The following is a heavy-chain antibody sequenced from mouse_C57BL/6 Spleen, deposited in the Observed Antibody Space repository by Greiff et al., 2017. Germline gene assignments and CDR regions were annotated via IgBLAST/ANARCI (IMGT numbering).Heavy chain of an antibody. V-gene: IGHV1-50*01. D-gene: IGHD2-1*01. J-gene: IGHJ2*01. CDR3: ARYGNYLDY. CDR1: GYTFTSYW. CDR2: IDPSDSYT. Sequence: VQLQQPGAELVKPGASVKLSCKASGYTFTSYWMQWVKQRPGQGLEWIGEIDPSDSYTNYNQKFKGKATLTVDTSSSTAYMQLSSLTSEDSAVYYCARYGNYLDYWGQGTTLTVSS.